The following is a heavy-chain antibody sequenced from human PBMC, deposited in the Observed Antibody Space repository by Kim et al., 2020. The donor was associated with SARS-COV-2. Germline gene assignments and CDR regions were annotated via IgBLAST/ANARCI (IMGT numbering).Heavy chain of an antibody. CDR1: GGSISSGDYY. D-gene: IGHD3-22*01. V-gene: IGHV4-30-4*01. J-gene: IGHJ3*02. CDR2: IYYSGST. Sequence: SETLSLTCTVSGGSISSGDYYWSWIRQPPGKGLEWIGYIYYSGSTYYNPSLKSRVTISVDTSKNQFSLKLSSVTAADPAVYYCARAEYWAMIVVVVPGAFDIWGQGIMVPVSS. CDR3: ARAEYWAMIVVVVPGAFDI.